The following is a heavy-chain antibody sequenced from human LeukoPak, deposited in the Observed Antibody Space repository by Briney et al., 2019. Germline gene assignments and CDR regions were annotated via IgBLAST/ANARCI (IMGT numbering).Heavy chain of an antibody. CDR2: IYTSGST. CDR1: GGSISYFY. Sequence: PSETLSLTCTVSGGSISYFYWSWIRQPAGKGLEWIGRIYTSGSTNYNPSLKRRVTISVDTSKNEFYLKRSSVAAADTAVYYCGRDRYSYHITQLWWFDPWGQGTLVTVSS. CDR3: GRDRYSYHITQLWWFDP. J-gene: IGHJ5*02. V-gene: IGHV4-4*07. D-gene: IGHD3-22*01.